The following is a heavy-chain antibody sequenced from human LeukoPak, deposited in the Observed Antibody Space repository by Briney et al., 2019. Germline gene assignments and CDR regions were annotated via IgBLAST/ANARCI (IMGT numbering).Heavy chain of an antibody. D-gene: IGHD5-18*01. J-gene: IGHJ4*02. V-gene: IGHV3-30*02. Sequence: PGGSLRLSCAASRFTFNNYGMHWVRQAPGKGREWVAFIQYDGNSKYYIESVKGRFSISRDNSKNTLYLQMNSLRPEDTAVYFCAKAVVGYTYAFDSWGQGTLVTVSS. CDR3: AKAVVGYTYAFDS. CDR1: RFTFNNYG. CDR2: IQYDGNSK.